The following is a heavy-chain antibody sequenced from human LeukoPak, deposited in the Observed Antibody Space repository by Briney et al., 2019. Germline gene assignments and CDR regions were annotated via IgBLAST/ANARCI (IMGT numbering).Heavy chain of an antibody. CDR1: GDSVSSNSAA. Sequence: SQTLSLTCAISGDSVSSNSAAWGWIRQSPSRGLEWLGRTYYRSGWYNDYALSVESRITINPDTSKNQVSLQLTSVTAADTAVYCCARGPHLRYYDSSGKRPFDSWGQGTLVTVSS. D-gene: IGHD3-22*01. V-gene: IGHV6-1*01. CDR3: ARGPHLRYYDSSGKRPFDS. J-gene: IGHJ5*01. CDR2: TYYRSGWYN.